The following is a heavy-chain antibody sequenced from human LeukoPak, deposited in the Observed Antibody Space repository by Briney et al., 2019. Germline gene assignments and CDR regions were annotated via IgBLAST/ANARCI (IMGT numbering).Heavy chain of an antibody. CDR2: ISYDGSNK. D-gene: IGHD2-2*01. V-gene: IGHV3-30-3*01. CDR3: AKDEDRVVRPQIFDY. J-gene: IGHJ4*02. CDR1: GFTFSSYA. Sequence: GGSLRLSCAASGFTFSSYAMHWVRQAPGKGLEWVAVISYDGSNKYYADSVKGRFTISRDNSKNTLYLQMNSLRAEDTAVYYCAKDEDRVVRPQIFDYWGQGTLVTVSS.